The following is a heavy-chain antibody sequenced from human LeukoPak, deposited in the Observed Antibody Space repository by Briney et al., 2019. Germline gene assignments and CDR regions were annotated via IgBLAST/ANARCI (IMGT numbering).Heavy chain of an antibody. CDR3: ARGTEDTAMVFDY. CDR1: GGTFSSYT. D-gene: IGHD5-18*01. CDR2: IIPIFGTA. Sequence: ASVKVSCKASGGTFSSYTINWVRQAPGQGLEWMGGIIPIFGTANYAQKFQGRVTITADESTSTAYMELSSLRSEDTAVYYCARGTEDTAMVFDYWGQGTLVTVSS. V-gene: IGHV1-69*13. J-gene: IGHJ4*02.